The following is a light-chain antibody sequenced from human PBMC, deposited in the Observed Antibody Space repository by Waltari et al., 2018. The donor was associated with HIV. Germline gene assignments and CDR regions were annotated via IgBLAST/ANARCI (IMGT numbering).Light chain of an antibody. CDR1: QGLPHDNGFKY. CDR2: LAS. J-gene: IGKJ1*01. CDR3: MQTLQTPWT. V-gene: IGKV2-28*01. Sequence: IGVTQSPRSLPVSSGEPASISCKSSQGLPHDNGFKYLDWYVQRPGQSPQLLIHLASSRAAGVSDRITATVSGTNFTLTIRKIEASDVGIYYCMQTLQTPWTFGHGTRV.